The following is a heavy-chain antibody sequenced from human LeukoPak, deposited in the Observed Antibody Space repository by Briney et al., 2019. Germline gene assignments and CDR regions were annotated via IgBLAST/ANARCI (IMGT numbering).Heavy chain of an antibody. J-gene: IGHJ4*02. CDR1: GFTFSSYW. D-gene: IGHD3-3*01. Sequence: GGSLRLSCAASGFTFSSYWMSWVRQAPGKGLEWVANIKQDGSEKYYVDSVKGRFTISRDNAKNSLYLQMNSLRAEDTAVYYCARARYDFWGGYFLFDYWGQGTLVTVSS. V-gene: IGHV3-7*01. CDR3: ARARYDFWGGYFLFDY. CDR2: IKQDGSEK.